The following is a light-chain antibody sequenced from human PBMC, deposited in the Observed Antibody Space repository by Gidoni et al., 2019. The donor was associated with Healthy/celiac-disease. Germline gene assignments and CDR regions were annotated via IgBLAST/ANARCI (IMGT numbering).Light chain of an antibody. CDR2: AAS. V-gene: IGKV1-8*01. J-gene: IGKJ1*01. CDR3: QQYYSYPLT. Sequence: RMTQPPSPFSESTGDRVTITCRASQGISRYLAWYQQKPGKAPKLLIYAASTLQTGVPSRFSGSGSGTDFTLTISCLQSEDFAIYYCQQYYSYPLTFGHGTKVEIK. CDR1: QGISRY.